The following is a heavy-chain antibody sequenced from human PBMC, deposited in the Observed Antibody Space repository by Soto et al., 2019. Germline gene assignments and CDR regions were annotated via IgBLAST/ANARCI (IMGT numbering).Heavy chain of an antibody. CDR2: IKYSGPT. Sequence: SGTLSLTCTGSGGPISSCRGHWGMFRQPHGRGVVWIPSIKYSGPTFYNPSLKSRVTLSVDTSKNQFALKLSSVTAAETALYSCATHGITASYYDASDIWGQGPMGTVS. CDR1: GGPISSCRGH. CDR3: ATHGITASYYDASDI. J-gene: IGHJ3*02. D-gene: IGHD1-26*01. V-gene: IGHV4-39*01.